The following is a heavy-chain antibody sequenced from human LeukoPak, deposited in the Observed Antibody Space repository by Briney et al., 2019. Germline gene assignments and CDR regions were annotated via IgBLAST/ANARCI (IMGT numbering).Heavy chain of an antibody. CDR2: INPNSGGT. CDR3: ARVTFRYGSGSFTFDY. CDR1: GHTFTGYY. D-gene: IGHD3-10*01. Sequence: ASVKVSCKASGHTFTGYYMHWVRQAPGQGLEWMGWINPNSGGTNYAQKFQGRVTMTRDTPISTAYMELSRLRSDDTAVYYCARVTFRYGSGSFTFDYWGQGTLVTVSS. J-gene: IGHJ4*02. V-gene: IGHV1-2*02.